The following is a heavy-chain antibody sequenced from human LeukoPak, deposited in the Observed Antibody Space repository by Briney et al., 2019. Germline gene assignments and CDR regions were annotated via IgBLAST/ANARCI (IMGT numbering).Heavy chain of an antibody. D-gene: IGHD3-10*01. V-gene: IGHV3-30*02. CDR2: IRYDGSNK. CDR1: GFTFSSYG. J-gene: IGHJ4*02. CDR3: ARDSTPLLWFGELGGYYFDY. Sequence: GGSLRLSCAASGFTFSSYGMHWVRQAPGKGLEWVAFIRYDGSNKYYADSVKGRFTISRDNSKNTLYLQMNSLRAEDTAVYYCARDSTPLLWFGELGGYYFDYWGQGTLVTVSS.